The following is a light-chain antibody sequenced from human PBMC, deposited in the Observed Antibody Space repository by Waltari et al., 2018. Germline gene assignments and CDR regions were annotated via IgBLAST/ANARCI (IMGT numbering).Light chain of an antibody. CDR2: DVS. CDR1: SSDVGGYNY. Sequence: QSALTQPASVSGSPGQSITISCTGTSSDVGGYNYVSWYQQHPGKAPKRMIYDVSNRPSGVFNRFSGPKSGNTAALTISGLQAEDEADYYCSSYTSSSTLGVVFGGGTKLTVL. J-gene: IGLJ2*01. CDR3: SSYTSSSTLGVV. V-gene: IGLV2-14*03.